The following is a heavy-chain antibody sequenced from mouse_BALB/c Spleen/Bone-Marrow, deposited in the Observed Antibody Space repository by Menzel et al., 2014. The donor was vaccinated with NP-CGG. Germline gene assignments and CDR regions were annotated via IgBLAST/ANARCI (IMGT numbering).Heavy chain of an antibody. Sequence: EVKLVESGPGLVKPSQSLSHTCTVTGYSITSDYAWNWIRQFPGNKLEWMGYISYSDITSYNPSLKSRISITRDTSKNQFFLQLNSVTPEDTATYYCARSAGSSRYWYFDVWGAGTTVTVSS. D-gene: IGHD1-1*01. CDR1: GYSITSDYA. CDR3: ARSAGSSRYWYFDV. J-gene: IGHJ1*01. CDR2: ISYSDIT. V-gene: IGHV3-2*02.